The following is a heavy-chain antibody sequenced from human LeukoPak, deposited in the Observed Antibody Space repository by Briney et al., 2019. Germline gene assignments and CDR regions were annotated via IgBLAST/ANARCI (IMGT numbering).Heavy chain of an antibody. CDR2: IRSRANSYAT. D-gene: IGHD3-16*01. CDR1: GFTFSGSA. CDR3: STRVPNAFDI. V-gene: IGHV3-73*01. Sequence: GGSLRLSCAASGFTFSGSAMHWVRQASGKGLEWVGRIRSRANSYATAYAASVKGRFTISRDDSKNTAYLQMNSLKTEDTAVYYCSTRVPNAFDIWGQGALVTVSS. J-gene: IGHJ4*02.